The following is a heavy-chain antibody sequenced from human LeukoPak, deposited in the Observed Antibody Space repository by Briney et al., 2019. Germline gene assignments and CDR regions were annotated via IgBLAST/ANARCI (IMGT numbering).Heavy chain of an antibody. Sequence: QPGGSLRLSCAASGFTFSSYWMHWVRQAPGKGLVWVSRIYSDGSSTSYADSVKGRFTISRDNAKNTLYLQMNILRAEDTAVYYCARDMEQWLVQDWYFDLWGRGTLVTVSS. CDR3: ARDMEQWLVQDWYFDL. V-gene: IGHV3-74*01. CDR1: GFTFSSYW. CDR2: IYSDGSST. D-gene: IGHD6-19*01. J-gene: IGHJ2*01.